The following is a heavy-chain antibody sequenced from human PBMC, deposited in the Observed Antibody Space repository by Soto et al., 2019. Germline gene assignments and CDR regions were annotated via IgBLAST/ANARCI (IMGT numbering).Heavy chain of an antibody. CDR2: ITPIFGTT. D-gene: IGHD3-10*01. CDR1: GVTFTTHE. CDR3: ARDQYRHGSGTYYVTGWDH. J-gene: IGHJ4*02. Sequence: QVQLVQSGAEVRKTGSSVKVSCRAYGVTFTTHEFSWVRQAPGQGPEWMGGITPIFGTTKYAPKFQSRVTITADESTSTVYMELRSLRSDATAVYYCARDQYRHGSGTYYVTGWDHWGQGTLVTVSS. V-gene: IGHV1-69*01.